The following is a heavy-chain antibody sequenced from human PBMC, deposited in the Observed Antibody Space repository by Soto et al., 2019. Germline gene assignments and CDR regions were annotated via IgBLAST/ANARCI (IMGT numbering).Heavy chain of an antibody. CDR3: ARDLRGSGSYYTDYYYYGMDV. V-gene: IGHV1-69*06. J-gene: IGHJ6*02. CDR1: GGTFSSYA. Sequence: SVKVSCKASGGTFSSYAISWVRQAPGQGLEWMGGIIPIFGTANYAQKFQGRVTITADKSTSTAYMELSSLRSEDTAVYYCARDLRGSGSYYTDYYYYGMDVWGQGTMVTVSS. CDR2: IIPIFGTA. D-gene: IGHD3-10*01.